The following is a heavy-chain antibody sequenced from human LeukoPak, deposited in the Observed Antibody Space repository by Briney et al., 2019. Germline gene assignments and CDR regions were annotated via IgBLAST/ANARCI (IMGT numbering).Heavy chain of an antibody. J-gene: IGHJ4*02. D-gene: IGHD3-22*01. CDR1: GGSISSYY. CDR2: IYYSGST. V-gene: IGHV4-59*01. CDR3: ARSYYYDSSGYFGY. Sequence: PSETLSLTCTVSGGSISSYYWSWIRQPPGKGLEWIGYIYYSGSTNYNPSLKSRVTISVDTSKNQFSLKLSPVTAADTAVYYCARSYYYDSSGYFGYWGQGTLVTVSS.